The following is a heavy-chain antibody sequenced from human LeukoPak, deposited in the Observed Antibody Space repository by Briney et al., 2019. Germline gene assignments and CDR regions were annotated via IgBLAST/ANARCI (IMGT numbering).Heavy chain of an antibody. D-gene: IGHD6-19*01. J-gene: IGHJ4*02. V-gene: IGHV3-23*01. CDR3: ARDEQWLGDY. CDR2: IIGSGGSR. Sequence: PGGSLRLSCAASGFTFSSYAMNWVRQAPGKGLEWVSTIIGSGGSRYYADSVKGRFTISRDNSKNTLYLQMNSLRAEDTAVYYCARDEQWLGDYWGQGTLVTVSS. CDR1: GFTFSSYA.